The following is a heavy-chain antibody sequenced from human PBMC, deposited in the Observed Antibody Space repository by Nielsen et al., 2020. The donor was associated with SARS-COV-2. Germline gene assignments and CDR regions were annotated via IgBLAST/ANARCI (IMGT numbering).Heavy chain of an antibody. J-gene: IGHJ3*02. CDR3: ARGLGYCSSTSCYDAFDI. D-gene: IGHD2-2*01. CDR2: INAGKGNT. Sequence: WVRQAPGHRLEWMGWINAGKGNTKYSQKYQGRVTITRDTSTSTAYMELRSLRSDDTAVYYCARGLGYCSSTSCYDAFDIWGQGTMVTVSS. V-gene: IGHV1-3*01.